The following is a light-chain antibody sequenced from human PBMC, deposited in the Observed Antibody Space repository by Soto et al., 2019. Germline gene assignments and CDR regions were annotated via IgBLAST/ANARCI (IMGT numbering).Light chain of an antibody. CDR3: QQYNSYSPT. V-gene: IGKV1-5*01. J-gene: IGKJ5*01. Sequence: DIQMTKSPSSLSPSVGDRVTITCRASRSISDWLAWYQQKPGKAPELLIFDASNLKSGVSSRFSGSGSGTEFTLTISSLQPDDFATYYCQQYNSYSPTFGQGTRLEIK. CDR1: RSISDW. CDR2: DAS.